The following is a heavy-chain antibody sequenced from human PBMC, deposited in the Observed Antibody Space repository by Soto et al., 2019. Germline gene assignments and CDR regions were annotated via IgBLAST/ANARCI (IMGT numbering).Heavy chain of an antibody. Sequence: SETLSLTCDVFNGSFSGYYWSWIRQPPGKGLEWIGEITNSGYTNYNPSLKNRVTILIDRSKNHFSLKVTSVTAADTAVYYCARGLEYFQHWGQGTLVTVSS. V-gene: IGHV4-34*01. CDR1: NGSFSGYY. CDR3: ARGLEYFQH. J-gene: IGHJ1*01. CDR2: ITNSGYT.